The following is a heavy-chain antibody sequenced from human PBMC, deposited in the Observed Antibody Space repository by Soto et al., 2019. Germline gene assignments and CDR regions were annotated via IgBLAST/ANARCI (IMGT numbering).Heavy chain of an antibody. CDR1: GFTFSNAW. J-gene: IGHJ4*02. CDR3: TTEGDGYNYLYFGY. Sequence: VQRLESGGGLVQPGGSLRLSCAASGFTFSNAWMSWVRQAPGKGLEWVGRIKSKTDGGTTDYAAPVKGRFTISRDDSKNTLDLQMNSLKTEDTAVYYCTTEGDGYNYLYFGYWGQGTLVTVSS. CDR2: IKSKTDGGTT. V-gene: IGHV3-15*01. D-gene: IGHD5-12*01.